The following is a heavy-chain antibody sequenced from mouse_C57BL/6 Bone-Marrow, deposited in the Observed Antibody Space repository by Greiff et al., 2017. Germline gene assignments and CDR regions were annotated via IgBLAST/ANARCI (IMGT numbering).Heavy chain of an antibody. D-gene: IGHD1-1*01. CDR2: IDPENGDT. CDR1: GFNIKDDY. Sequence: VQLKESGAELVRPGASVKLSCTASGFNIKDDYMHWVKQRPEQGLEWIGWIDPENGDTEYASKFQGKATITADTSSNTAYLQLSSLTSEDTAVYYCTTEGYYYGSTAWFAYWGQGTLVTVSA. V-gene: IGHV14-4*01. CDR3: TTEGYYYGSTAWFAY. J-gene: IGHJ3*01.